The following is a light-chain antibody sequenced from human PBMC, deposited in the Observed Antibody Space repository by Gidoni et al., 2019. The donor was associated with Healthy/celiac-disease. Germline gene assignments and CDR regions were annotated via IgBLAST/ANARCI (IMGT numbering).Light chain of an antibody. CDR1: QSVLYSSNNKNY. V-gene: IGKV4-1*01. CDR2: WAS. J-gene: IGKJ1*01. CDR3: QQYYSTPWT. Sequence: DIVMTQAPDSLAVSLGERATINCKSSQSVLYSSNNKNYLAWYQQKPGQPPKLLIYWASTRESGVPDRFSGSGSGTDFTLTISSLQAEGVAVYYCQQYYSTPWTFGQGTKVEIK.